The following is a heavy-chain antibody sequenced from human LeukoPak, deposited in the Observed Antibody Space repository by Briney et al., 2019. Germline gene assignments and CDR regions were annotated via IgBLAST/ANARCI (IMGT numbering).Heavy chain of an antibody. CDR1: GGSISSNDYY. CDR3: ARDRGDTYGSRAFDI. V-gene: IGHV4-61*08. CDR2: IYYSGST. D-gene: IGHD3-16*01. J-gene: IGHJ3*02. Sequence: SETLSLTCTVSGGSISSNDYYWSWIRQPPGKGLEWIGYIYYSGSTNYNPSLKSRVTISVDTSKNQFSLKLSSVTAADTAVYYCARDRGDTYGSRAFDIWGQGTMVTVSS.